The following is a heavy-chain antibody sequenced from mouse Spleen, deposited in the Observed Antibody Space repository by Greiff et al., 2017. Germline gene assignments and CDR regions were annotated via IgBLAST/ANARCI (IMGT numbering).Heavy chain of an antibody. CDR2: IWSGGST. J-gene: IGHJ2*01. CDR1: GFSLTSYG. Sequence: VQVVESGPGLVQPSQSLSITCTVSGFSLTSYGVHWVRQSPGKGLEWLGVIWSGGSTDYNAAFISRLSISKDNSKSQVFFKMNSLQADDTAIYYCARSITTVVHYFDYWGQGTTLTVSS. D-gene: IGHD1-1*01. CDR3: ARSITTVVHYFDY. V-gene: IGHV2-2*01.